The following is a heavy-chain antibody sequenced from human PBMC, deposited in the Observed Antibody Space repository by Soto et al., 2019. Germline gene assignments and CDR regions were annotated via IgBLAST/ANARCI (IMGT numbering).Heavy chain of an antibody. V-gene: IGHV3-33*01. CDR3: AREGVVVVAALDY. CDR1: GFTFSSYG. CDR2: IWYDGSNK. J-gene: IGHJ4*02. D-gene: IGHD2-15*01. Sequence: QVQLVESGGGVVQPGRSLRLSYAASGFTFSSYGMHWVRQAPGKGLEWVAVIWYDGSNKYYADSVKGRFTISRDNSKNTLYLQMNSLRAEDTAVYYCAREGVVVVAALDYWGQGTLVTVSS.